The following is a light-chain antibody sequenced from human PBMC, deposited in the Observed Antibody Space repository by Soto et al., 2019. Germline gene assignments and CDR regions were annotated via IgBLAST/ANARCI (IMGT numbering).Light chain of an antibody. V-gene: IGLV2-23*02. Sequence: QSVRTQPASVSGSPGQSITTSCTGTSSDVGSYNLVSWYQQHPGKAPKLMIYEVSKRPSGVSNRFSGSKSGNTASLTISGLQAEDEADYYCCSYAGSSLYVFGTGTKVTVL. CDR2: EVS. J-gene: IGLJ1*01. CDR1: SSDVGSYNL. CDR3: CSYAGSSLYV.